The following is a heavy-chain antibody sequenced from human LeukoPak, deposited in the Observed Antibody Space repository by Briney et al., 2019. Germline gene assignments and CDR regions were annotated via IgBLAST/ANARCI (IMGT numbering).Heavy chain of an antibody. J-gene: IGHJ4*02. CDR3: ARGGVGATYPFDY. D-gene: IGHD1-26*01. Sequence: GGSLRLSCAASGFTFSSYAMHWVRQAPGRGLEYVSAISSNGGSTYYANSVKGRFTISRDNSKNTLYLQMGSLRAEDMAVYYCARGGVGATYPFDYWGQGTLVTVSS. CDR2: ISSNGGST. CDR1: GFTFSSYA. V-gene: IGHV3-64*01.